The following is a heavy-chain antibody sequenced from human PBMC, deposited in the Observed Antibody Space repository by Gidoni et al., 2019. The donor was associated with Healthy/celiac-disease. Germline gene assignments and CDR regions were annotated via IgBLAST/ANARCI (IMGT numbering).Heavy chain of an antibody. CDR2: MNPNSGNT. Sequence: QVQLVQSGAEVKKPGASVKVSCKASGYTFTSYDINWVRQATGQGLEWMGWMNPNSGNTGYAQKFQGRVTMTRNTSISTAYMELSSLRSEDTAVYYCARGPSYYYDSSGYYFDYWGQGTLVTDSS. D-gene: IGHD3-22*01. CDR1: GYTFTSYD. V-gene: IGHV1-8*01. J-gene: IGHJ4*02. CDR3: ARGPSYYYDSSGYYFDY.